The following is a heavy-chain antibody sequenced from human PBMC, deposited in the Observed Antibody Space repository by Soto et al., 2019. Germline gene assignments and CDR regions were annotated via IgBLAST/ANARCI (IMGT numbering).Heavy chain of an antibody. Sequence: QVQLQESGPGLVKPSETLSLTCTVSGGSVSSGSYYWSWIRQPPGKGLEWIGYIYYSGSTNYNPSLKSRVTISVDTSKNQVSLKLSSVTAADTAVYYCARDGLGYSYGAHWFDPWGQGTLVTVSS. CDR3: ARDGLGYSYGAHWFDP. CDR1: GGSVSSGSYY. CDR2: IYYSGST. J-gene: IGHJ5*02. D-gene: IGHD5-18*01. V-gene: IGHV4-61*01.